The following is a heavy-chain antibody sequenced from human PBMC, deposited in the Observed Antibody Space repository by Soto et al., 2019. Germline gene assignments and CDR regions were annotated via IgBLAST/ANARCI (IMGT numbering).Heavy chain of an antibody. J-gene: IGHJ5*02. CDR2: IYTSGST. Sequence: TSETLSLTCTVSGGSISSYYWSWIRQPAGKGLEWIGRIYTSGSTNYNPSLKSRVTMSVDTSKNQFSLKLSSVTAADTAVYYCARSPIVCGGDCYSRGWFDPWGQGTLVTVSS. V-gene: IGHV4-4*07. CDR3: ARSPIVCGGDCYSRGWFDP. CDR1: GGSISSYY. D-gene: IGHD2-21*02.